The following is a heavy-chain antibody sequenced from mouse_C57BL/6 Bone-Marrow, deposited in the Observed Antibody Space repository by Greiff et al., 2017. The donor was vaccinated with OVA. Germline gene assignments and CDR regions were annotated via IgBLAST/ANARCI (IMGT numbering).Heavy chain of an antibody. J-gene: IGHJ3*01. Sequence: EVQLQQSGPVLVKPGASVKMSCKASGYTFTDYYMNWVKQSHGKSLEWIGVINPYNGGTSYNQKFKGKATLTVDKSSSTAYMELNSLTSEDSAVYYCARWAYSNYDWFAYWGQGTLVTVSA. V-gene: IGHV1-19*01. CDR1: GYTFTDYY. CDR2: INPYNGGT. CDR3: ARWAYSNYDWFAY. D-gene: IGHD2-5*01.